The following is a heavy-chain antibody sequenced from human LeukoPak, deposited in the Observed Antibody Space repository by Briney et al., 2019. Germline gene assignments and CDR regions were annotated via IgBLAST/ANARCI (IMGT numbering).Heavy chain of an antibody. CDR1: GYTFTSYA. V-gene: IGHV1-3*01. J-gene: IGHJ6*02. D-gene: IGHD3-22*01. CDR3: ARGGDYYDSSGYYVMVYYYGMDV. CDR2: INAGNGNT. Sequence: ASVKVSCKASGYTFTSYAMHWVRQAPGQRLEWMGWINAGNGNTKYSQKFQGRVTITRDTSASTAYMELSSLRSEDTAVYSCARGGDYYDSSGYYVMVYYYGMDVWGQGTTVTVSS.